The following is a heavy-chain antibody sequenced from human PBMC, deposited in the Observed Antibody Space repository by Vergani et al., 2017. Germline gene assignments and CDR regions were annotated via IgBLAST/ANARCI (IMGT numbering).Heavy chain of an antibody. J-gene: IGHJ4*02. Sequence: QVQLQESGPGLVKPSETLSLTCTVSGGTISSYYWSWIRQRPGKGLEWIGYIYYSGSTNYNPSLKSRVTISVDTSKNQFSLKLSSVTAADTAVYYCARVSGKRLGTMIVVELVDYWGQGTLVTVSS. V-gene: IGHV4-59*01. CDR2: IYYSGST. D-gene: IGHD3-22*01. CDR3: ARVSGKRLGTMIVVELVDY. CDR1: GGTISSYY.